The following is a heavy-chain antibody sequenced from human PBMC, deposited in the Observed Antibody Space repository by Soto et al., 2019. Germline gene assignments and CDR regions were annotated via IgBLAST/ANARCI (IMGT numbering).Heavy chain of an antibody. Sequence: QVQLVESWAGVVQPGRSLRLSCAASGFTFSRNGMHRVRQAPGKGLECLAVISYDGTNTYADSVNGRFTISRDNSKNTVYRQMNSLGSEDTAVYYCAKETPNWFDPWGQVTLVTVSS. CDR1: GFTFSRNG. CDR3: AKETPNWFDP. J-gene: IGHJ5*02. CDR2: ISYDGTNT. V-gene: IGHV3-30*18.